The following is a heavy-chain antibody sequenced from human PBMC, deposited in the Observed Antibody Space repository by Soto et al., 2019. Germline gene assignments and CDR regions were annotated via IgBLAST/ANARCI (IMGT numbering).Heavy chain of an antibody. D-gene: IGHD3-3*01. CDR3: ARRAPPDFRYAEKAALWHGRDV. CDR1: GGPFSSYA. Sequence: QVPLVQSGAEVKKPGSSVKVSCQASGGPFSSYAISWVRQAPGPGLEWMGGIIPLFGTANYAQKFQGRVTITADESTSTAYMERSSLRAEDTAVYYCARRAPPDFRYAEKAALWHGRDVWGQGTTVTVSS. CDR2: IIPLFGTA. J-gene: IGHJ6*02. V-gene: IGHV1-69*01.